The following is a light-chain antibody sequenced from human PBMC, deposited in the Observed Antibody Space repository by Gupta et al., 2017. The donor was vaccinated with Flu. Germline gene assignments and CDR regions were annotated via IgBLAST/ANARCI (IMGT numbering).Light chain of an antibody. V-gene: IGKV2-28*01. J-gene: IGKJ1*01. CDR1: QSLLHSNGCNC. Sequence: DIVMTQSALSLPVTPVEPASISCRSSQSLLHSNGCNCLDWYQKKPGQSPQLLIYLGSNRASGVPDRFSGSGSGTYVTLKISRVEAEDVGVYYCMQDLQTPWTFGQGTKVEIK. CDR2: LGS. CDR3: MQDLQTPWT.